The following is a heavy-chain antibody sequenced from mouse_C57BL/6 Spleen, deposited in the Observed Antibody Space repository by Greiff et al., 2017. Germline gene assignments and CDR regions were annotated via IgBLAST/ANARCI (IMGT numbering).Heavy chain of an antibody. D-gene: IGHD1-1*01. CDR1: GYAFSSYW. CDR3: ARKRALDYGSSEGAMDY. J-gene: IGHJ4*01. Sequence: QVQLKESGAELVKPGASVKISCKASGYAFSSYWMNWVKQRPGKGLEWIGKIYPGDGDTNYNGKFKGKATLTADKSSSTAYMQLSSLTSEDSAVYFCARKRALDYGSSEGAMDYWGQGTSVTVSS. V-gene: IGHV1-80*01. CDR2: IYPGDGDT.